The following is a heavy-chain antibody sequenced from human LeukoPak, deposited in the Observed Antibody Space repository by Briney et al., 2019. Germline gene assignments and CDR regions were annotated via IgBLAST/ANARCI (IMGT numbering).Heavy chain of an antibody. Sequence: PSETLSLTCIVSGGSISGYYWSWIRQPPGKTLEWIGYIYYGGTTNYNPSLKSRITISKDTSKNQFSLKLTSVTTADTAVYYCARSRSRGYSGDFDCWGQGTLVTVSS. D-gene: IGHD5-12*01. CDR3: ARSRSRGYSGDFDC. J-gene: IGHJ4*02. CDR2: IYYGGTT. V-gene: IGHV4-59*01. CDR1: GGSISGYY.